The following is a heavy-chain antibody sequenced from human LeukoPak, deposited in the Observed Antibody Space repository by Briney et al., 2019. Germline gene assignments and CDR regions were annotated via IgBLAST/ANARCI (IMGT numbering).Heavy chain of an antibody. CDR3: ARHGGAYGDYWYYFDY. CDR2: IYYSGST. CDR1: GGSISSYY. D-gene: IGHD4-17*01. Sequence: PSETLSLTCTVSGGSISSYYWTWIRQPPGKGLEWIGYIYYSGSTNYNPSLKSRVTISVDTSKNQFSLKLSSVTAADTAVYYCARHGGAYGDYWYYFDYWDQGTLVTVSS. J-gene: IGHJ4*02. V-gene: IGHV4-59*08.